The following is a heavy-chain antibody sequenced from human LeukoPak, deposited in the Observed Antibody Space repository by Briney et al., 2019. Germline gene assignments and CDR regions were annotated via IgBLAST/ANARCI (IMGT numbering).Heavy chain of an antibody. CDR2: ISAYNGNT. CDR3: TRGPEWFGVNDDY. D-gene: IGHD3-10*01. J-gene: IGHJ4*02. CDR1: GYIYTSYG. Sequence: GASVKVSCKASGYIYTSYGINWVRQAPGQGLEWMGWISAYNGNTKYAQKLQGRVTMTTDTSTSTAHMDLRSLRTDDTAVYFCTRGPEWFGVNDDYWGQGIMVTVAS. V-gene: IGHV1-18*01.